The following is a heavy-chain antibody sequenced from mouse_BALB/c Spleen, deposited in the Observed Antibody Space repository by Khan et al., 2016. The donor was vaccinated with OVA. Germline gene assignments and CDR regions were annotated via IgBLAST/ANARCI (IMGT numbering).Heavy chain of an antibody. Sequence: EVQLQESGPGLVKPSQSLSLTCTVTGYSITSDYAWNWIRQFPGNKLEWMGFISYSGNTNYNPSLKSRISITRDTSKNQFFLQLNSVTTEDTATYYCARDYGGDFDYWGQGTNLTVSS. D-gene: IGHD1-1*02. J-gene: IGHJ2*01. CDR2: ISYSGNT. CDR3: ARDYGGDFDY. CDR1: GYSITSDYA. V-gene: IGHV3-2*02.